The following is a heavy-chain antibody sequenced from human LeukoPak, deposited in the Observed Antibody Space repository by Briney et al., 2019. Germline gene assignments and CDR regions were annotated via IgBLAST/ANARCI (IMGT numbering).Heavy chain of an antibody. J-gene: IGHJ4*02. D-gene: IGHD6-13*01. CDR3: AKRGHYSINWYHYFDY. Sequence: SGRSLRLSCAASGFTFSSYGMHWVRQAPGKGLEWVAVIWYDGSNKYYADSVKGRFTISRDNSKNTLYLQMNSLRAEDTAVYYCAKRGHYSINWYHYFDYWGQGTLVTVSS. CDR1: GFTFSSYG. CDR2: IWYDGSNK. V-gene: IGHV3-33*06.